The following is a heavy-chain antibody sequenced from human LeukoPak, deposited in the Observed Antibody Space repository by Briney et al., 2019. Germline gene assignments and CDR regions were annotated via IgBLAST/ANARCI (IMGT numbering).Heavy chain of an antibody. CDR3: AKDQMTYSYGSGSLDY. D-gene: IGHD3-10*01. CDR2: ISGSGGGT. J-gene: IGHJ4*02. Sequence: PGGSLRLSCAASGFTFSSYAMSWVRQSPGKGLEWVSSISGSGGGTYYADSVKGRFTISRDNSKNTLYLQMNTLRAEDTAIYYCAKDQMTYSYGSGSLDYWGQGTLVTVSS. V-gene: IGHV3-23*01. CDR1: GFTFSSYA.